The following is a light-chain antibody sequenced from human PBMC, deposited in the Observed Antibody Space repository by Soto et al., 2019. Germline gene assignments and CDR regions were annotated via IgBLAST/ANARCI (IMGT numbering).Light chain of an antibody. J-gene: IGLJ1*01. V-gene: IGLV2-23*02. Sequence: QSVLTQPASVSGSPRQSITISCTGTNSDVGSYNLVSWFQQHPGKAPKPVIYEVTKRPSGVSDRFSGSKSGNTASLPISGLPAEDEADYYCFSYAGNSVYVFGSGTKVTVL. CDR2: EVT. CDR3: FSYAGNSVYV. CDR1: NSDVGSYNL.